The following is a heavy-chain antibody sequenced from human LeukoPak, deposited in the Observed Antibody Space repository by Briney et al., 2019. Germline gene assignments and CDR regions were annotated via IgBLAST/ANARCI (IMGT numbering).Heavy chain of an antibody. CDR1: GGSISSSSYY. Sequence: SETLSLTCTVSGGSISSSSYYWGWIRQPPGKGLEWIGNVYYSGSTYYNPSLKSRVTISVDTSKSQFSLKVTSVTAADTAVYYCARVVVTYSSGWFDPWGQGTLVTVSS. D-gene: IGHD6-19*01. CDR3: ARVVVTYSSGWFDP. CDR2: VYYSGST. J-gene: IGHJ5*02. V-gene: IGHV4-39*07.